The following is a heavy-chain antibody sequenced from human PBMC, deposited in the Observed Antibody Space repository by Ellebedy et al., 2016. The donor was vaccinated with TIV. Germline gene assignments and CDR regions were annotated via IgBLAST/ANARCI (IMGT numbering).Heavy chain of an antibody. CDR1: GGTFSRYA. V-gene: IGHV1-8*01. CDR3: AREQGLGGPEDRYYYYYYGMDV. J-gene: IGHJ6*02. D-gene: IGHD3/OR15-3a*01. CDR2: MNPNSGNT. Sequence: AASVKVSCKASGGTFSRYALNWVRQATGQGLEWMGWMNPNSGNTGYAQKFQGRVTMTRNTSISTAYMELSSLRSEDTAVYYCAREQGLGGPEDRYYYYYYGMDVWGQGTTVTVSS.